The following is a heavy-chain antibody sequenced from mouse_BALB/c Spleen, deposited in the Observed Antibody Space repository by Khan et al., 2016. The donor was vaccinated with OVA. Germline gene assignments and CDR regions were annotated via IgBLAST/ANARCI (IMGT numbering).Heavy chain of an antibody. CDR3: TRDYWCTY. Sequence: EVKLEESGGDLVKPGGSLKLSCAASGFTFSNYAMSWVRKTPEKRLEWVASISSGGTSYVPDGVMGRFALSRENGRNILYLLMSSLRSEDTAMYYCTRDYWCTYWGQGTLVTVSA. CDR2: ISSGGTS. V-gene: IGHV5-6-5*01. J-gene: IGHJ3*01. CDR1: GFTFSNYA.